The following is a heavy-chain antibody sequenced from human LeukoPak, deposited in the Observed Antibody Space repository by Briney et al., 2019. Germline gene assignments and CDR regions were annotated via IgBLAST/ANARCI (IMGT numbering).Heavy chain of an antibody. CDR1: GFTFSYYY. CDR3: ARSDGMDV. Sequence: KPGGSLRLSCAAAGFTFSYYYLNWIRQATGKGLEWVSSISRTGYTIYYADSVKGRFTMSRDNAKNSLYLQMNSLRAEDTAVYYCARSDGMDVWGQGTTVTVSS. CDR2: ISRTGYTI. J-gene: IGHJ6*02. V-gene: IGHV3-11*01.